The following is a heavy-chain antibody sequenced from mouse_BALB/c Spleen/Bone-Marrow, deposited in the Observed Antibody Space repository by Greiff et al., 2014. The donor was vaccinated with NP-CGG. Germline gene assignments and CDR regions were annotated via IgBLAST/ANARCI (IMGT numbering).Heavy chain of an antibody. J-gene: IGHJ2*01. V-gene: IGHV1S22*01. CDR1: GYTFTSYW. CDR3: TNHYFDY. CDR2: IYPGSGST. Sequence: LKEPGSELVRPGASVKLSCKASGYTFTSYWMHWVKQRPGQGLEWIGNIYPGSGSTNYDEKFKSKATLTVDTSSSTAYMQLSSLTSEDSAVYYCTNHYFDYWGQGTTLTVSS.